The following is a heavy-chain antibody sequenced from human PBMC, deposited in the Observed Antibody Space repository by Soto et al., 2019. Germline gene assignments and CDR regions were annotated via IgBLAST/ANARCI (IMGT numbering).Heavy chain of an antibody. CDR1: GFMFEDPA. Sequence: EVLLLESGRGFLQPGRSRSLSCEASGFMFEDPAMHWVRQRPRGGLEWVRGISWKSDSEGYADSEKSRFSISRDNIQHSVHLQMNCQRPEDTDRYYSARDTGLDHDGMDVWGQGTRVTVSS. CDR2: ISWKSDSE. CDR3: ARDTGLDHDGMDV. J-gene: IGHJ6*02. D-gene: IGHD3-3*01. V-gene: IGHV3-9*01.